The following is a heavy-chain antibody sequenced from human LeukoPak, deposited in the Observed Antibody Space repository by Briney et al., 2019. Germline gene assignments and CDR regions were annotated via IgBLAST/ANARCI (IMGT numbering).Heavy chain of an antibody. Sequence: PGGSLRLSCAASGFTFSSYWMSWVRQAPGKGLEWVANIKQDGSEKYYVDSVKGRFTISRDNAKNSLYLQMNSLRAEDTAVYYCASTTYYDFWSGYPYYMDVWGKGTTVTVSS. CDR1: GFTFSSYW. D-gene: IGHD3-3*01. CDR2: IKQDGSEK. J-gene: IGHJ6*03. V-gene: IGHV3-7*01. CDR3: ASTTYYDFWSGYPYYMDV.